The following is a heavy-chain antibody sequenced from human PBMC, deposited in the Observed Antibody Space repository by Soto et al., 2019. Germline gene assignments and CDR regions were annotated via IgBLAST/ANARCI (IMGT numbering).Heavy chain of an antibody. J-gene: IGHJ4*02. CDR2: IWYDGSNK. CDR3: ARGVAATPEGYDY. D-gene: IGHD2-15*01. CDR1: GFTFSSYG. V-gene: IGHV3-33*01. Sequence: QVQLVESGGGVVQPGRSLRLSCAASGFTFSSYGMHWVRQAPGKGLEWVAVIWYDGSNKYYADSVKGRFTISRDNSKNTLYLQMNSLRAEDTAVYYCARGVAATPEGYDYWGQGTLVTVSS.